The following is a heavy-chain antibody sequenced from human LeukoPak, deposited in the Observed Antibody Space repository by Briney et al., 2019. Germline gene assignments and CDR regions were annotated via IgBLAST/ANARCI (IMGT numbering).Heavy chain of an antibody. Sequence: GRSLRLSCAASGFRFNNYAMHWVRQPPGTGLEWVAVISLDGIQEYYADSVKRRFSISRDNSKNTLYLQMNSLRSEDTAVYYCAREVYSYALDALDLWGQGTMVTVSS. D-gene: IGHD5-18*01. V-gene: IGHV3-30*04. J-gene: IGHJ3*01. CDR1: GFRFNNYA. CDR2: ISLDGIQE. CDR3: AREVYSYALDALDL.